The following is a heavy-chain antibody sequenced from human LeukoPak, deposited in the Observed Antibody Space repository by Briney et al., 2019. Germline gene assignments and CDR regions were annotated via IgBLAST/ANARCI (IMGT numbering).Heavy chain of an antibody. CDR2: INPNSGGT. D-gene: IGHD5-18*01. J-gene: IGHJ6*03. CDR1: GYTFTGYY. Sequence: ASVKVSCKASGYTFTGYYMHWVRQAPGQGLEWMGWINPNSGGTNYAQKFQGRVTMTRDTSISTAYMELSRLRSDDTAVYYCARERGYSYVPRTDYYMDVWGKGTPVTISS. CDR3: ARERGYSYVPRTDYYMDV. V-gene: IGHV1-2*02.